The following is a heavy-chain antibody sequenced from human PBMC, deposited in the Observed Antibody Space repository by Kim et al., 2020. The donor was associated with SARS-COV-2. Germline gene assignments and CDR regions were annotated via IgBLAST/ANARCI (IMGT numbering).Heavy chain of an antibody. Sequence: SVKVSCKASGGTFSSYAISWVRQAPGQGLEWMGGIIPIFGTANYAQKFQGRVTITADESTSTAYMELSSLRSEDTAVYYCARDLAGAYDSSGYLSDAFDIWGQGTMVTVSS. D-gene: IGHD3-22*01. CDR2: IIPIFGTA. V-gene: IGHV1-69*13. CDR1: GGTFSSYA. CDR3: ARDLAGAYDSSGYLSDAFDI. J-gene: IGHJ3*02.